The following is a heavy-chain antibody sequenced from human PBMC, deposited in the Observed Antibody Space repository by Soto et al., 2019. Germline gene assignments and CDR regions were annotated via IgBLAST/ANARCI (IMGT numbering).Heavy chain of an antibody. D-gene: IGHD3-22*01. CDR2: ISSSSSTI. J-gene: IGHJ4*02. Sequence: GGSLRLSCAASGFTFSSYSMNWVRQAPGKGLEWVSYISSSSSTIYYADSAKGRFTISRDNAKNSLYLQMNSLRDEDTAVYYCARDRGAYYDSSGYRIDYWGQGTLVTVSS. V-gene: IGHV3-48*02. CDR3: ARDRGAYYDSSGYRIDY. CDR1: GFTFSSYS.